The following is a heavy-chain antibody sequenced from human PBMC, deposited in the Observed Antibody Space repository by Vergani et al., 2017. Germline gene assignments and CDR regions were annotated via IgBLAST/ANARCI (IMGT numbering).Heavy chain of an antibody. CDR3: ARDRCSGGSCYPNWFDP. V-gene: IGHV1-69*06. J-gene: IGHJ5*02. CDR1: GGTFSSYA. D-gene: IGHD2-15*01. Sequence: QVQLVQSGAEVKKPGSSVKVSCKASGGTFSSYAISWVRQAPGQGLEWMGGIIPIFGTANYAQKFQGRVTITRDTSASTAYMELSSLRSEDTAVYYCARDRCSGGSCYPNWFDPWGQGTLVTVSS. CDR2: IIPIFGTA.